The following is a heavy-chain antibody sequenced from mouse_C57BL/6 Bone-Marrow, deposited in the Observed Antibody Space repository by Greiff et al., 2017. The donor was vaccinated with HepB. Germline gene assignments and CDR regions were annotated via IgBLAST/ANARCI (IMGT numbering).Heavy chain of an antibody. V-gene: IGHV5-17*01. CDR2: ISSGSSTI. J-gene: IGHJ3*01. CDR1: GFTFSDYG. D-gene: IGHD1-1*01. CDR3: ARPVPTFFAY. Sequence: DVMLVESGGGLVKPGGSLKLSCAASGFTFSDYGMHWVRQAPEKGLEWVAYISSGSSTIYYADTVKGRFTISRDNAKNTLFLQMTSLRSEDTAMYYCARPVPTFFAYWGQGTLVTVSA.